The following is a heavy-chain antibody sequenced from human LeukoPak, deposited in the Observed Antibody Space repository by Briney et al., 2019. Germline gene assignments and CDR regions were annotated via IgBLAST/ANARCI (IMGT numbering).Heavy chain of an antibody. CDR2: INPSGGST. CDR1: GYTFTGYY. CDR3: ARDLFYSVSGTYYNVGRVFNY. V-gene: IGHV1-2*02. J-gene: IGHJ4*02. Sequence: ASVKVSCKASGYTFTGYYMHWVRQAPGQGLEWMGIINPSGGSTSYAQKFQGGVTMTRDTSITTAYMELTSLRSDDTAVYYCARDLFYSVSGTYYNVGRVFNYWGQGTLVTVSS. D-gene: IGHD3-10*01.